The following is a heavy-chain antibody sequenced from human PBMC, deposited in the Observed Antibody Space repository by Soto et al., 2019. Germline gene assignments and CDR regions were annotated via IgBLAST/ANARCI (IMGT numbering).Heavy chain of an antibody. J-gene: IGHJ6*02. Sequence: PSETLSLTCAVYGGSFSGYYWSWIRQPPGKGLEWIGEINHSGSTNYNPSLKSRVTISVDTSKNQFSLKLSSVTAADTAVYYCARGAGYYGSGKDMDVWGQGTTVTVS. D-gene: IGHD3-10*01. CDR1: GGSFSGYY. V-gene: IGHV4-34*01. CDR2: INHSGST. CDR3: ARGAGYYGSGKDMDV.